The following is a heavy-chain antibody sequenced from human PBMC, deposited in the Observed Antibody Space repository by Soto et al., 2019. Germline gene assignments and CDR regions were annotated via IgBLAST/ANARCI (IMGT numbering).Heavy chain of an antibody. CDR1: GYTFTGYY. Sequence: QVQLVQSGAEVKKPGASVKVSCKASGYTFTGYYMHWVRQAPGQGLEWMGWINPNRGGTNYAQKSKRWVTTTRDTSISTAYMELSRLRSHDTAVYYCASGGLVGGPGTVYYYYGMDVWGQGTTVTVSS. CDR3: ASGGLVGGPGTVYYYYGMDV. J-gene: IGHJ6*02. D-gene: IGHD3-16*01. V-gene: IGHV1-2*04. CDR2: INPNRGGT.